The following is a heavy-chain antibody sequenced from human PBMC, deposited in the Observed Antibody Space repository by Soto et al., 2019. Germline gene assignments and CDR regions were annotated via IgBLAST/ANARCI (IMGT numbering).Heavy chain of an antibody. D-gene: IGHD3-3*01. V-gene: IGHV3-9*01. CDR2: ITWNSRVL. Sequence: GGSLRLSCVGTGLNFDDFAMHWGRQAPGKGLEWVSGITWNSRVLAYADSVKGRFTISRDNARNSLYLQMDSLRDEDTALYYCAKGRYDFWSPYYFDSCGPGTLVTVSS. CDR1: GLNFDDFA. CDR3: AKGRYDFWSPYYFDS. J-gene: IGHJ4*02.